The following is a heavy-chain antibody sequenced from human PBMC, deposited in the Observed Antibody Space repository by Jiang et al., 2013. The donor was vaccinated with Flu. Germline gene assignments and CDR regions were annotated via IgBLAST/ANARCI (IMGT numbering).Heavy chain of an antibody. CDR2: IYHSGST. D-gene: IGHD3-9*01. Sequence: LLKPSETLSLTCTVSGYSISSGYYWGWIRQPPGKGLEWIGSIYHSGSTYYNPSLKSRVTISVDTSKNQFSLKLSSVTAADTAVYYCARPAETLTGYQYWGQGTLVTVSS. CDR3: ARPAETLTGYQY. V-gene: IGHV4-38-2*02. CDR1: GYSISSGYY. J-gene: IGHJ4*02.